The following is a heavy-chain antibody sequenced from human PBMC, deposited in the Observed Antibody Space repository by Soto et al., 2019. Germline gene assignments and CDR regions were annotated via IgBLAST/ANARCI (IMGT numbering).Heavy chain of an antibody. CDR1: GGSFSGYY. D-gene: IGHD3-10*01. CDR2: INHSGST. CDR3: AKNYGNAFDI. V-gene: IGHV4-34*01. J-gene: IGHJ3*02. Sequence: SETLSLTCAVYGGSFSGYYWTWIRQPPGTGLEWIGEINHSGSTNYNPSLKSRVTISVDTSKNQFSLKLTSVTAADTAVYYCAKNYGNAFDIWSQGTMVT.